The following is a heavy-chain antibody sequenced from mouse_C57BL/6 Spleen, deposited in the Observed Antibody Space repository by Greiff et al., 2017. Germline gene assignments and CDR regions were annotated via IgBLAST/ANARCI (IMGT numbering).Heavy chain of an antibody. Sequence: VQLQQPGAELVKPGASVKMSCKASGFTFTSYWITWVKQRPGQGLEWIGDIYSGSGSPNDNAKCKGTATLTVGTSTSRDYRKISSLTSEDSAGYYCARSEDGYYGGWVDYWGQGTTLTVSS. V-gene: IGHV1-55*01. CDR1: GFTFTSYW. CDR2: IYSGSGSP. J-gene: IGHJ2*01. D-gene: IGHD2-3*01. CDR3: ARSEDGYYGGWVDY.